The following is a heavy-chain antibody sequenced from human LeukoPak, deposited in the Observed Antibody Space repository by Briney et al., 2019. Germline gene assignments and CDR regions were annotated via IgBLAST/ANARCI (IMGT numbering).Heavy chain of an antibody. Sequence: PGRSLRLSCAASGFTFSSYAMHWVRQAPGKGLEWVAVISYDGSNKYYADSVKGRFTISRDNSKNTLYLQMNSLRAEDTAVYYCARESRYYDSSGYYDYWGQGTLVTVSS. D-gene: IGHD3-22*01. J-gene: IGHJ4*02. V-gene: IGHV3-30-3*01. CDR2: ISYDGSNK. CDR1: GFTFSSYA. CDR3: ARESRYYDSSGYYDY.